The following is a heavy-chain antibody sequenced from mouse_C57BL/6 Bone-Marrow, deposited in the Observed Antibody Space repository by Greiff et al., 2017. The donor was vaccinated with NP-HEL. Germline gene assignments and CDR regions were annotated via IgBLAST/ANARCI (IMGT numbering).Heavy chain of an antibody. Sequence: QVQLQQPGTELVKPGASVKLSCKASGYTFTSYWMHWVKQRPGQGLEWIGNINPSNGGTNYNEKFKSKATLTVDKSSRTAYMQLINLTSEDSAVYYCARSAFYYGSSYDCFDYWGQGTTLTVSS. J-gene: IGHJ2*01. CDR2: INPSNGGT. V-gene: IGHV1-53*01. CDR3: ARSAFYYGSSYDCFDY. D-gene: IGHD1-1*01. CDR1: GYTFTSYW.